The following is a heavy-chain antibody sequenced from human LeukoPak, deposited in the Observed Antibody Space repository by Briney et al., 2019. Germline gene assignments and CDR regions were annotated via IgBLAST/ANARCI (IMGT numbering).Heavy chain of an antibody. D-gene: IGHD1-26*01. CDR2: ISYSGST. CDR1: GGSISNYY. V-gene: IGHV4-59*08. Sequence: SETLSLTCAVSGGSISNYYWSWIRQPPGKGLEWIGYISYSGSTDYNPSLKSRVTLSVDSSKSQFSLKLSSVTAADTAVYYCARQDIEVGALRGDAFDIWGQGTMVTVSS. J-gene: IGHJ3*02. CDR3: ARQDIEVGALRGDAFDI.